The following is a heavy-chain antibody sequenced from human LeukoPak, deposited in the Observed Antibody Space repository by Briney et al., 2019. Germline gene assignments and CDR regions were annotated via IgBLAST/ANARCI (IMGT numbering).Heavy chain of an antibody. CDR1: GGSFSGYY. CDR3: ARPIAAAGTFYMDV. D-gene: IGHD6-13*01. J-gene: IGHJ6*03. CDR2: INRSGST. Sequence: PSETLSLTCAVYGGSFSGYYWSWIRQPPGKGLEWIGEINRSGSTNYNPSLKSRVTISVDTSKNQFSLKLSSMTAADTAVYYCARPIAAAGTFYMDVWGKGTTVTVSS. V-gene: IGHV4-34*01.